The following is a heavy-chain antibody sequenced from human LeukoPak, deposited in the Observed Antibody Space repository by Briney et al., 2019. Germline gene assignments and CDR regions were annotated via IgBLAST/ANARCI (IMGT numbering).Heavy chain of an antibody. CDR1: GFTFSSYG. Sequence: GGSLRLSCVVSGFTFSSYGMHWVRQAPGKGLEWVSVIYSGGSTYYADSVKGRFTISRDNSKNALYLQMNSLRAEDTAVYYCARGAIVVVPAAILDWGQGTLVTVSS. V-gene: IGHV3-53*01. CDR2: IYSGGST. D-gene: IGHD2-2*02. J-gene: IGHJ4*02. CDR3: ARGAIVVVPAAILD.